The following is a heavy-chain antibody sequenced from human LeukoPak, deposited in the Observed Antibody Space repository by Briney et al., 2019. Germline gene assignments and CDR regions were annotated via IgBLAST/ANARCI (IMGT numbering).Heavy chain of an antibody. V-gene: IGHV3-23*01. CDR1: GFTFGCHA. CDR3: TKEDRQLVCAP. J-gene: IGHJ5*02. Sequence: GGSLRLSCEASGFTFGCHAMGWVRQAPGKGLEWVSSITGSAKSTYYADSVKGRATISRDNSRNTVDLQLTSLRVEDTATYYCTKEDRQLVCAPWGQGTLVTVSS. D-gene: IGHD5-18*01. CDR2: ITGSAKST.